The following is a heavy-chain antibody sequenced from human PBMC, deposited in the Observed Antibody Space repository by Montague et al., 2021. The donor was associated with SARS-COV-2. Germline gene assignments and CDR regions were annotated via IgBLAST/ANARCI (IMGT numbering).Heavy chain of an antibody. D-gene: IGHD2-15*01. V-gene: IGHV4-31*03. Sequence: TLSLTCTVSGGSFNSGAYFWSWIRQHPEKGLDWIAYIYYNGNTYYNPSLKGRVALSVGTSKKQFSLNLTSVTAADTATYYCARGVIAAPGYFDYWGQGTLVTVSS. CDR2: IYYNGNT. CDR3: ARGVIAAPGYFDY. J-gene: IGHJ4*02. CDR1: GGSFNSGAYF.